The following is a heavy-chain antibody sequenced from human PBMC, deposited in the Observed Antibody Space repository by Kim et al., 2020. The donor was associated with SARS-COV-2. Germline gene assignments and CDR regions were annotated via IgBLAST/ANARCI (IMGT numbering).Heavy chain of an antibody. D-gene: IGHD3-10*01. CDR3: AKLWFGELFSPFDY. Sequence: GGSLRHSCAASGFTFNSYAMSWVRQAPGKGLEWVSTISGSGGSTYYADSVKGRFTISRDKSKNTLYLQMNSLRVEDTAVYYCAKLWFGELFSPFDYWGQGTLVTVSS. V-gene: IGHV3-23*01. CDR1: GFTFNSYA. J-gene: IGHJ4*02. CDR2: ISGSGGST.